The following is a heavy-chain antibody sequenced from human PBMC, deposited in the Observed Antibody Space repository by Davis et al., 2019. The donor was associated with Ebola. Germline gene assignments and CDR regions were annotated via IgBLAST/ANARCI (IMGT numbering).Heavy chain of an antibody. Sequence: MPSETLSLTCAVYGGSFSGYYWSWIRQPPGKGLEWIGEINHSGSTNYNPSLKSRVTISVDTSKNQFSLKLSSVTAADTAVYYCARRNQGYYYYGMDVWGQGTTVTVSS. J-gene: IGHJ6*02. D-gene: IGHD2/OR15-2a*01. CDR2: INHSGST. CDR1: GGSFSGYY. V-gene: IGHV4-34*01. CDR3: ARRNQGYYYYGMDV.